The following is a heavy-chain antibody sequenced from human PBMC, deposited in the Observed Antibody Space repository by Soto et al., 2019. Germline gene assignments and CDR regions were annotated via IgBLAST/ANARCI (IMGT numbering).Heavy chain of an antibody. Sequence: GGSLRLSCAASGFTFSSYGMSWVRQAPGRGLEWVSAISSGGDSTFYAGSAKGRFTISRDNTKNTLYLQMNSLRAEDTAIYYCVHCGGGSCYNPFVHWGQGALVTVSS. D-gene: IGHD2-15*01. CDR3: VHCGGGSCYNPFVH. V-gene: IGHV3-23*01. CDR1: GFTFSSYG. J-gene: IGHJ4*02. CDR2: ISSGGDST.